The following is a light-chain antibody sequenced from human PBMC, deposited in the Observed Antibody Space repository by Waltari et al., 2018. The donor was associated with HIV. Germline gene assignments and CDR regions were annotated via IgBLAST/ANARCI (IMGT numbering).Light chain of an antibody. CDR1: RSDCGGYYF. CDR3: CAYTGAYTSGV. Sequence: QSALTQPPSVSGSPGQSVPIPCTGTRSDCGGYYFFSLYQQHPGKAPKLLIHDVSTRPSGVPDRFSGSKSGNTASLTISGLQAEDEADYYCCAYTGAYTSGVFGAGTQLTVL. J-gene: IGLJ3*02. CDR2: DVS. V-gene: IGLV2-11*01.